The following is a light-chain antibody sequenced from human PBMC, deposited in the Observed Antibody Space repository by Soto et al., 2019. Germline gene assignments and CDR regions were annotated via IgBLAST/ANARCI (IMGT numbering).Light chain of an antibody. Sequence: QSVLTQPPSASGTPGQRVTISCSGSSSNIGSNTVNWYQQLPGTAPKLLIYSNNQRPSGVPDRFSGSKSGTSASLPISGLQSEDEADYYCAGWDDSLNGRVFGGGTKLTVL. CDR2: SNN. V-gene: IGLV1-44*01. CDR3: AGWDDSLNGRV. CDR1: SSNIGSNT. J-gene: IGLJ3*02.